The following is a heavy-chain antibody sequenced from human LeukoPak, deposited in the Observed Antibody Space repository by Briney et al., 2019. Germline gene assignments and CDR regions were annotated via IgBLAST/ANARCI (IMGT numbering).Heavy chain of an antibody. CDR3: ARDVSYYYYYGMDV. J-gene: IGHJ6*02. CDR1: GFTFSSYS. CDR2: ISRSSSTI. V-gene: IGHV3-48*01. Sequence: GGSLRLSCAASGFTFSSYSMNWVRQAPGKGLEWVSYISRSSSTIYYADSVKGRFTISRDNAKNSLYLQMNSLRAEDTAVYYCARDVSYYYYYGMDVWGQGTTVTVSS.